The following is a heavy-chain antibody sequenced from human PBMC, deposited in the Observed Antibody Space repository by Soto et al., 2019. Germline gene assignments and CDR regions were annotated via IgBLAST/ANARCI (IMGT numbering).Heavy chain of an antibody. CDR3: ARDSYAAAGINWFDP. V-gene: IGHV4-59*01. Sequence: PSETLSLTCTVSGGSISSYYWSWIRQPPGKGLEWIGYIYYSGSTNYNPSLKSRVTISVDTSKNQFSLKLSSVTAADTAVYYCARDSYAAAGINWFDPWGQGTLVTVSS. CDR2: IYYSGST. CDR1: GGSISSYY. J-gene: IGHJ5*02. D-gene: IGHD6-13*01.